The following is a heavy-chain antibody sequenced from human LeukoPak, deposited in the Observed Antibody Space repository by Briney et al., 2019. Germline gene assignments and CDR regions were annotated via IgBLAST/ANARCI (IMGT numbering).Heavy chain of an antibody. V-gene: IGHV4-34*01. CDR3: ARAGADYYGSGSYMDY. CDR2: INHSGST. Sequence: SETLSLTCAVYGGSFSGYYWSWIRQPPGKGLEWIGEINHSGSTNYNPSLKSRVTISVDTSKNQFSLKLSSVTAADTAVYYCARAGADYYGSGSYMDYWGQGTLVTVSS. CDR1: GGSFSGYY. D-gene: IGHD3-10*01. J-gene: IGHJ4*02.